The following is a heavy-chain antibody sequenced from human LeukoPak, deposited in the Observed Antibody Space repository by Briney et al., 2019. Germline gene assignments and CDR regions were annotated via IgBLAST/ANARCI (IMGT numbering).Heavy chain of an antibody. CDR2: ISAYNGNT. Sequence: ASVKVSCKASGYTFTSYGISWVRQAPGQGLEWMGWISAYNGNTNYAQKLQGRVTMTTDTSTSTAYMELRSLRSDDTAVYYCAKDCELGINWNPFDYWGQGTLVTVSS. V-gene: IGHV1-18*01. D-gene: IGHD1-20*01. CDR3: AKDCELGINWNPFDY. J-gene: IGHJ4*02. CDR1: GYTFTSYG.